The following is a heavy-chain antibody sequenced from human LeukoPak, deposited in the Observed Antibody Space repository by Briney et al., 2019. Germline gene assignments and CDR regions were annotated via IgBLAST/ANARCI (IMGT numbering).Heavy chain of an antibody. V-gene: IGHV3-21*01. CDR3: ARAYYDFWSGYPTITFFDY. Sequence: GGSLRLSCAASGFTFSSYSMNWVRQAPGKGLEWVSSISSSSSYIYYADSVKGRFTISRDNAKNSLYLQMNSLRAEDTAVYYCARAYYDFWSGYPTITFFDYWGQGTLVTVSS. D-gene: IGHD3-3*01. J-gene: IGHJ4*02. CDR1: GFTFSSYS. CDR2: ISSSSSYI.